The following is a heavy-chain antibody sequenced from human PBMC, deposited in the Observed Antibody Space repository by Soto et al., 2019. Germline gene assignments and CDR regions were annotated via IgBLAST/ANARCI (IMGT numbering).Heavy chain of an antibody. Sequence: ASGEVACKTSGYTLPDYYTHWVRQAPGQGLEWMGWMNPKSGGAYFAQKFQGRVTLTRDTSIGTAYIEVNSLTSDDTAVYFCPSQNLANTCALYDSFHISCQATTLPVS. CDR1: GYTLPDYY. J-gene: IGHJ3*02. V-gene: IGHV1-2*02. CDR3: PSQNLANTCALYDSFHI. CDR2: MNPKSGGA.